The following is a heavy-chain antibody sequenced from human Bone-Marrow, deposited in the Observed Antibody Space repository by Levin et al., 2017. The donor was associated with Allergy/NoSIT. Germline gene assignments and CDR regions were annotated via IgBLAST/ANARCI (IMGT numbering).Heavy chain of an antibody. CDR2: IYSSGST. V-gene: IGHV4-59*01. Sequence: SETLSLTCSVSGGPLRNFYWTWIRQPPGKGLEWIGYIYSSGSTNYNPSLESRVTMSIDTSRNNFSLKLSSVTPADTAIYYCARDNRYTSSFDLWGQGTVVTVS. J-gene: IGHJ3*01. D-gene: IGHD3-16*02. CDR3: ARDNRYTSSFDL. CDR1: GGPLRNFY.